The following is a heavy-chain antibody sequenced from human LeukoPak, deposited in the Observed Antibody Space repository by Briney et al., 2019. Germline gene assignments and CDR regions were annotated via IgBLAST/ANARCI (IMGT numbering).Heavy chain of an antibody. J-gene: IGHJ3*01. CDR3: ASGRFGELLFRAV. D-gene: IGHD3-10*01. CDR1: GGSISSYY. Sequence: SETLSLTCTVSGGSISSYYWSWIRQPPGKGLEWIGYIYYSGSTNYNPSLKSRVTISVDTSKNQFSLKLSSVTAADTAVYYCASGRFGELLFRAVWGQGTMVTVSS. V-gene: IGHV4-59*01. CDR2: IYYSGST.